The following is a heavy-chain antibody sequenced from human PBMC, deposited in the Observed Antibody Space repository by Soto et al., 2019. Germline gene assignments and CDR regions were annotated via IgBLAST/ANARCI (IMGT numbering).Heavy chain of an antibody. CDR1: GGSISSGGYY. CDR3: ARDGYGDSNAFDI. D-gene: IGHD4-17*01. J-gene: IGHJ3*02. Sequence: SETMSLTCTVSGGSISSGGYYWSWIRQHPGKGLEWIGYIYYSGSTYYNPSLKSRVTISVDTSKNQFSLKLSSVTAADTAVYYCARDGYGDSNAFDIWGQGTMVTVSS. CDR2: IYYSGST. V-gene: IGHV4-31*03.